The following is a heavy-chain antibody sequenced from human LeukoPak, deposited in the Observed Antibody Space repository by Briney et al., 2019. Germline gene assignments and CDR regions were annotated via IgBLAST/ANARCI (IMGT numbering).Heavy chain of an antibody. V-gene: IGHV4-59*01. D-gene: IGHD1-26*01. CDR1: GGSISSYY. J-gene: IGHJ4*02. Sequence: SETLSLTCTVSGGSISSYYWSWIRQPPGKGLEWIGYIYYSGSTNYNPSLKSRVTISVDTSKNQFSLKLSSVTAADTAVYYCARDFVGATGYFDYWGQGTLVTVSS. CDR3: ARDFVGATGYFDY. CDR2: IYYSGST.